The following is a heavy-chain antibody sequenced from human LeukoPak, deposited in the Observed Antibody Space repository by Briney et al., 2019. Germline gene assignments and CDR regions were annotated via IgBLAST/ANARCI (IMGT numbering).Heavy chain of an antibody. Sequence: GGSLRLSCAASGFSFSTYWMSWVRQAPGKGLEWVANIKQDGSEKYYVDSVKGRFTISRDNAKNSLYLQMNSLRVKDTAVYYCARAWSYSTGWYNYWGQGTLVTVSS. CDR1: GFSFSTYW. CDR2: IKQDGSEK. V-gene: IGHV3-7*04. D-gene: IGHD6-19*01. J-gene: IGHJ4*02. CDR3: ARAWSYSTGWYNY.